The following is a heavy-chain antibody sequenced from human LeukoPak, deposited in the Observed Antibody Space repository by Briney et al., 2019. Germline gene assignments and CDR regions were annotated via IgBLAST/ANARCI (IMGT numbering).Heavy chain of an antibody. CDR3: ASQWELHPAF. CDR2: ISSNSRAT. D-gene: IGHD1-26*01. Sequence: GGSLRLSCVASGFTFSTYSFNWVRQAPGKGLEWVSYISSNSRATYYADSVRGRFTISRDNAKNSLYLQMSSLRVEDTARYYCASQWELHPAFWGQGTLVTVSS. CDR1: GFTFSTYS. V-gene: IGHV3-48*01. J-gene: IGHJ4*02.